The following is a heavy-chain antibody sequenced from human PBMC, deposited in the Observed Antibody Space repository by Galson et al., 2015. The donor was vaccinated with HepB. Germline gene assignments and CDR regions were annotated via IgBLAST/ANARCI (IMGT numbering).Heavy chain of an antibody. CDR3: ARDDFWSGYFY. CDR1: TFIFSTYS. J-gene: IGHJ4*02. V-gene: IGHV3-7*05. Sequence: SLRLSCAASTFIFSTYSMNWVRQAPGKGLEWVANIKQDGSEKNYVDSVKGRFTISRDNAKNSLYLQMNSLRAEDTAVYYCARDDFWSGYFYWGQGTLVTVSS. D-gene: IGHD3-3*01. CDR2: IKQDGSEK.